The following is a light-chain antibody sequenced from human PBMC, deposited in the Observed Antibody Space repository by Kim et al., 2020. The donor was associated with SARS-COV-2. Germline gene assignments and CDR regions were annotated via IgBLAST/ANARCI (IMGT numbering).Light chain of an antibody. CDR2: QDS. CDR1: KLGDKY. CDR3: QAWDSSTAV. V-gene: IGLV3-1*01. Sequence: SYELTQPPSVSVSPGQTASITCSGDKLGDKYACWYQQKPGQSPVLVIYQDSKRPSGIPERFSGSNSGNTAPLTISGTQAMDEADYYCQAWDSSTAVF. J-gene: IGLJ2*01.